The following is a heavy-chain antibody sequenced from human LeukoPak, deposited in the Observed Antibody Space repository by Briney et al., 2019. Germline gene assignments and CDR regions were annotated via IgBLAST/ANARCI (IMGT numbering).Heavy chain of an antibody. Sequence: GASVKVSCKASGYTFTSYHINWVGQATGQGLEWMGWMNPNNGNTDSAPKFQGRVTITRDTSISTAYMELSSLRSEDTAIYYCARGLYCGGNCNDYWGQGTLVTVPS. CDR1: GYTFTSYH. J-gene: IGHJ4*02. CDR2: MNPNNGNT. D-gene: IGHD2-21*01. V-gene: IGHV1-8*03. CDR3: ARGLYCGGNCNDY.